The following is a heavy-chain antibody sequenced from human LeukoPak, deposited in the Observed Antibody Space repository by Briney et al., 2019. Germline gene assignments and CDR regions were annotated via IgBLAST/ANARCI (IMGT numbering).Heavy chain of an antibody. CDR1: GGSFSGYY. CDR2: INHSGST. J-gene: IGHJ5*02. CDR3: ARGGLYCSGGSCYSRWFDP. Sequence: SETLSLTCAVYGGSFSGYYWSWIRQPPGKGLEWIGEINHSGSTNYNPSLKSRVTISVDTSKNQLSLKLSSVTAADTAVYYCARGGLYCSGGSCYSRWFDPWGQGTLVTVSS. V-gene: IGHV4-34*01. D-gene: IGHD2-15*01.